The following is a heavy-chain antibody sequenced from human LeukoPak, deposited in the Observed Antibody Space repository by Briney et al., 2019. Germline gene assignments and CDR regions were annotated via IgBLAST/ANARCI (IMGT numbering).Heavy chain of an antibody. Sequence: PGGSLRLSCAASGFTVSSNYMSWVRQAPGKGLAWVAVIYSGGSTYYADSVKGRFTISRHNSKNTLYLQMNSLRAEDTAVYYCARETYYYDSSGHTKYFQHWGQGTLVTVSS. CDR1: GFTVSSNY. CDR2: IYSGGST. CDR3: ARETYYYDSSGHTKYFQH. V-gene: IGHV3-53*04. D-gene: IGHD3-22*01. J-gene: IGHJ1*01.